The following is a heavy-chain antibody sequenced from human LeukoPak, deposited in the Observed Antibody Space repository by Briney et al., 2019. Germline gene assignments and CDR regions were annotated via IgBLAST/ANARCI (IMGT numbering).Heavy chain of an antibody. CDR3: AKGGYSSGCRNYFDY. D-gene: IGHD6-19*01. CDR2: ISATGGST. J-gene: IGHJ4*02. CDR1: GFTFSSYG. Sequence: GGSLRLSCAASGFTFSSYGITWVRQAPGKGLEWVSTISATGGSTYYADSVKGRFTISRDNSTDTLYLQMNSLRAEDTAVYYCAKGGYSSGCRNYFDYWGQGTLVTVSS. V-gene: IGHV3-23*01.